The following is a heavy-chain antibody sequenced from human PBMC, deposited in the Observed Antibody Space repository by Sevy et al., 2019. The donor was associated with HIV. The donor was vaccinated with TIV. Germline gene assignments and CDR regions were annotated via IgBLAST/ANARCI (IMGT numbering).Heavy chain of an antibody. CDR3: ARADYGDYSGEFDY. CDR2: ISYDGSNK. V-gene: IGHV3-30-3*01. CDR1: GITFSSHA. Sequence: GGSLRLSCAASGITFSSHAMHWVRQAPGKRLEWVTIISYDGSNKYYADSVKGRFTISRDNSKNTLYLQMNSLRAEDTAVYYCARADYGDYSGEFDYWGQGTLVTVSS. J-gene: IGHJ4*02. D-gene: IGHD4-17*01.